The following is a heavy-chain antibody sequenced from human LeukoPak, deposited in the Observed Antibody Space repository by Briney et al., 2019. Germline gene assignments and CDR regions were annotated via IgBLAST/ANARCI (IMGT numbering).Heavy chain of an antibody. CDR2: ISYDGSNK. V-gene: IGHV3-30*18. CDR3: AKDLYSYYYDTSGYTPDY. Sequence: PAGSLRLSCAASGFTFSSYGMHWVRQAPGKGLEWVAVISYDGSNKYYADSVKGRFTISRDNSKNTLYLQMNSLRAEDTAVYYCAKDLYSYYYDTSGYTPDYWGQGTLVTVSS. CDR1: GFTFSSYG. D-gene: IGHD3-22*01. J-gene: IGHJ4*02.